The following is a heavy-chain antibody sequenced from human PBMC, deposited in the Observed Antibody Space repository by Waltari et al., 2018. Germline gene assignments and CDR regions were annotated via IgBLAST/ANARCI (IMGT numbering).Heavy chain of an antibody. D-gene: IGHD3-16*01. J-gene: IGHJ6*03. V-gene: IGHV4-39*01. CDR1: GGSISSGNSY. CDR3: ARHMTSNPYYYYMDV. Sequence: QLQLQESGPGLVKPSETLSLICTVSGGSISSGNSYWGWLRQPPGKGLEWIGSTYYSGKTYYNPSLKSRVTISADTSKNQFSLKLSSVTAADAAVYFCARHMTSNPYYYYMDVWGKGTAVPVS. CDR2: TYYSGKT.